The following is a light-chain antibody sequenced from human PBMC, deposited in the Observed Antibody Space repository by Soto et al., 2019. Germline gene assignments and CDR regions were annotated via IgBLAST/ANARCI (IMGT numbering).Light chain of an antibody. CDR3: RAYAGSNIL. J-gene: IGLJ2*01. Sequence: QSALTQPPSASGSPGQSVTISCTGTSSDVGGYNYVSWYQQHPGKAPKLIIYEVSKRPSGVPDRFSGSKSGNTASLTVSGLQSEDEADYYCRAYAGSNILFGVGTKVTVL. CDR1: SSDVGGYNY. V-gene: IGLV2-8*01. CDR2: EVS.